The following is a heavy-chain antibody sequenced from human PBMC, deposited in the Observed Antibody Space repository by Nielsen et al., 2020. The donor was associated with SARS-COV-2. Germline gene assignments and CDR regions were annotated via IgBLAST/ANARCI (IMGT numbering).Heavy chain of an antibody. CDR2: IDWNGGST. CDR1: AFTFSTYW. D-gene: IGHD1-26*01. Sequence: GGSLRLSCAASAFTFSTYWMHWVRQAPGKGLEWVSGIDWNGGSTGYADSVKGRFTISRDNAKNSLYLQMNSLRAEDTALYYCARLVGTTKSSPLVYWGQGTLVTVSS. J-gene: IGHJ4*02. CDR3: ARLVGTTKSSPLVY. V-gene: IGHV3-20*04.